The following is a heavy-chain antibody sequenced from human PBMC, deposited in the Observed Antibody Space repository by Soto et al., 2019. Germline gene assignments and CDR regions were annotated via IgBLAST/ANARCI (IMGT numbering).Heavy chain of an antibody. Sequence: QVQLQESGPGQVKPSETLSLKCTISGGSISVYYWCWIRQPPGQPLEWIGYIYESGSPYYNPSLRSRVIISANTSKNQISLELTSATAADTAVYYCARGVGSSPPRYWGRGPLVTVSS. CDR1: GGSISVYY. J-gene: IGHJ4*02. CDR2: IYESGSP. CDR3: ARGVGSSPPRY. D-gene: IGHD1-26*01. V-gene: IGHV4-59*01.